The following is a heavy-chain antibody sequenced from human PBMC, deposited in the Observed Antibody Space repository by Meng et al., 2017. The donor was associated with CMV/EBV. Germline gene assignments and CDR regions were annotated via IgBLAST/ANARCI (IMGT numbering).Heavy chain of an antibody. CDR2: ILGGGNT. J-gene: IGHJ4*02. CDR1: GFSVSRND. Sequence: GESLKISCVASGFSVSRNDMSWVRQAPGKGLEWVSIILGGGNTYYADSVKGRFTISRDNSRNTLYLQMNSLRTEDTAVYYCARFRIQLWSPKSELSYYFDYWGQGTLVTVSS. V-gene: IGHV3-53*05. D-gene: IGHD5-18*01. CDR3: ARFRIQLWSPKSELSYYFDY.